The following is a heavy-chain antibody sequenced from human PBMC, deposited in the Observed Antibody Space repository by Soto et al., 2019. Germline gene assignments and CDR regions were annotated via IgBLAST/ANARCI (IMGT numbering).Heavy chain of an antibody. CDR2: ISYIGST. CDR1: GGSISSGAYF. J-gene: IGHJ4*02. V-gene: IGHV4-30-4*01. Sequence: PSETLSLTCTVSGGSISSGAYFWNWIRQSPGKGLEWLGYISYIGSTYYNPSLKSRLSISRDTSKNQFSLNLNPVTARDTATYFCARGPQYWGPGKLVTVSS. CDR3: ARGPQY.